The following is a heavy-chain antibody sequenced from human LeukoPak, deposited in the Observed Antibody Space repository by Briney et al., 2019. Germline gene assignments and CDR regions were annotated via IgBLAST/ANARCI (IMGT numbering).Heavy chain of an antibody. J-gene: IGHJ3*02. Sequence: ASVKVSCKTSGYTFTDYYMHWVRQTPGQGLEGMGRINPNSGGTSYAQKFQGRVTMTRDTSISTVYMELSRLRSDDTAVYYCARAGIWDYSDTSGYHNGAFDIWGQGTMVTVSS. CDR3: ARAGIWDYSDTSGYHNGAFDI. CDR1: GYTFTDYY. CDR2: INPNSGGT. D-gene: IGHD3-22*01. V-gene: IGHV1-2*06.